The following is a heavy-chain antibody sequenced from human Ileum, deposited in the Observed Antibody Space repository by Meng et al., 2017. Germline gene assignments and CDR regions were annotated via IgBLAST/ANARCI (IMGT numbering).Heavy chain of an antibody. CDR2: SYAGNGCA. CDR1: GYSFSSYA. D-gene: IGHD2-8*01. CDR3: VRGNGPRAYFLDY. V-gene: IGHV1-3*01. Sequence: VQAWSGVKKTGGEVRMSCKSSGYSFSSYAMRWVRQAPGQRLGWLGLSYAGNGCARYSQKFQGRDTIIRDTSANTDYMDLSSLTSEDTAIFFCVRGNGPRAYFLDYWGQGALVTVSS. J-gene: IGHJ4*02.